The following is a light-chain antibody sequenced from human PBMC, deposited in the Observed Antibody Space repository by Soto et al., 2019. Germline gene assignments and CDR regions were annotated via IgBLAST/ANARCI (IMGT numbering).Light chain of an antibody. CDR2: LNSDGSH. CDR3: QTWGTGSWV. V-gene: IGLV4-69*01. J-gene: IGLJ3*02. CDR1: SGHRSYA. Sequence: QPVLTQSPSASASLGASVKLTCTPSSGHRSYAIAWHQQQPEKGPRYLMKLNSDGSHSKGDGIPDRFSGSSSGAERYLTISSLQSEDEADYYCQTWGTGSWVFGGGTKLTVL.